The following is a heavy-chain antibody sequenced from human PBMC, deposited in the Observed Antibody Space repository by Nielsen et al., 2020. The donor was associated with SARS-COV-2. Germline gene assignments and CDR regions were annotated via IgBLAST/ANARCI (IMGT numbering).Heavy chain of an antibody. Sequence: ASVKVSCKASGYTFATYSISWVRQAPGQGLEWMGEFDPQDGETTYAQKFQGRVTMTEDTSIDTAYLDLNGLTSDDTAIYFCATDSPIGVVIYALAHWGQGTPVTVSS. V-gene: IGHV1-24*01. CDR3: ATDSPIGVVIYALAH. J-gene: IGHJ4*02. CDR2: FDPQDGET. D-gene: IGHD3-3*01. CDR1: GYTFATYS.